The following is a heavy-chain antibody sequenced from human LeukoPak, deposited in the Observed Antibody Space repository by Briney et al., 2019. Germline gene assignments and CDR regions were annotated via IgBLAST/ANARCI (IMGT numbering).Heavy chain of an antibody. J-gene: IGHJ3*02. CDR1: GFTFSIYA. CDR2: ITSRGEST. D-gene: IGHD3-22*01. CDR3: ATSSPRITMIVVVPGAFDI. V-gene: IGHV3-23*01. Sequence: GGSLRLSCAASGFTFSIYAMSWVRQAPGKGLQWVSSITSRGESTWYVDSVKGRFTITRDNSENTLYLQMNSLRAEDTAVYYCATSSPRITMIVVVPGAFDIWGQGTMVTVSS.